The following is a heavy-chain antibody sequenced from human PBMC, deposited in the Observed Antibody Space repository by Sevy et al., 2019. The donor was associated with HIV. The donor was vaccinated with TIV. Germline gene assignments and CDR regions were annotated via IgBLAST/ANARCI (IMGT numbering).Heavy chain of an antibody. D-gene: IGHD6-13*01. CDR1: GFTFSSYW. J-gene: IGHJ4*02. CDR3: ARGAAAGSFDY. Sequence: GGSLRLSCAASGFTFSSYWMHWVRQAPGKGLVWVARVNSDGSGTSYADSVKGRFTISRDNAKNTQYLQMNSLRAEDTAVYYCARGAAAGSFDYWGQGTLVTVSS. V-gene: IGHV3-74*01. CDR2: VNSDGSGT.